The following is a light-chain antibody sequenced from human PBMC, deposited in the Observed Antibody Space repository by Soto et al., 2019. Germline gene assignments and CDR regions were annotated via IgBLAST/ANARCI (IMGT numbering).Light chain of an antibody. CDR2: EVT. CDR1: SSDVGGYNY. V-gene: IGLV2-8*01. CDR3: SSYAGSKGL. J-gene: IGLJ2*01. Sequence: QSALTQPPSASGSPGQSVTISCTGTSSDVGGYNYVSWYQQHPGKAPKLMIYEVTKRPSGVPDRFSGSKSGNTASLTVSGLQAEDEADYFCSSYAGSKGLFGGGTKLTV.